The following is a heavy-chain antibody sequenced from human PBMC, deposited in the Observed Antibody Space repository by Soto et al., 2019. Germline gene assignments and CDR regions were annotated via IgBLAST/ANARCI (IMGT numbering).Heavy chain of an antibody. J-gene: IGHJ4*02. CDR3: AKVQQWTLFAF. CDR2: TDGSGGAT. D-gene: IGHD6-19*01. Sequence: GGSLRLSCAASGFTFSTSAMSWVRQAPGKGLEWVSATDGSGGATYYADSVKGRFTISRDNSKNTLSLQMNSLRAEDTAVYYCAKVQQWTLFAFWGQGTLVTVSS. CDR1: GFTFSTSA. V-gene: IGHV3-23*01.